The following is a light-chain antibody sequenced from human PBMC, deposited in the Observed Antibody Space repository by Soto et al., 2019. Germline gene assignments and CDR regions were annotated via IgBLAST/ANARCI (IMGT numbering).Light chain of an antibody. J-gene: IGLJ3*02. CDR2: EIS. CDR3: SSYTLRNTLVL. CDR1: SIDVGRYNF. V-gene: IGLV2-14*01. Sequence: QSALTQPASMSGSPGQSITISCTGTSIDVGRYNFVSWYQQHPGKAPRLIIYEISSRPSGVSYRFSGSKSGNTASLTISGLQAEDEADYYCSSYTLRNTLVLFGGGTKLTVL.